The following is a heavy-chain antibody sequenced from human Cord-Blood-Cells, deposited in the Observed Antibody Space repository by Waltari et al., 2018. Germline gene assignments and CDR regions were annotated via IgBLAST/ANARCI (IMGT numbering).Heavy chain of an antibody. CDR2: ISGSGGST. Sequence: EVQLLESGGGLVQPGGSLRLSCAASGFTFSRYAMSWVCQAPGKGLEWVSAISGSGGSTYYADSVKGRFTISRDNSKNTLYLQMNSLRAEDTAVYYCAKDLNAPGRVYFDYWGQGTLVTVSS. CDR1: GFTFSRYA. J-gene: IGHJ4*02. D-gene: IGHD1-1*01. V-gene: IGHV3-23*01. CDR3: AKDLNAPGRVYFDY.